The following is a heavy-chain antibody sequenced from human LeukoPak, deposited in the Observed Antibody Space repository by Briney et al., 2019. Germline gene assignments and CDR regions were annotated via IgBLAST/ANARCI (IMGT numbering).Heavy chain of an antibody. V-gene: IGHV4-59*08. CDR3: ARQFDP. CDR2: IYYSGTT. Sequence: SETLSLTCTVSGDSITSISSYYWSWIRQPPGKGLEWIGLIYYSGTTNYNPSLKSRVTISLDTPKNQFSLKLTSVTAADTAVYYCARQFDPWGQGTLVTVSS. CDR1: GDSITSISSYY. J-gene: IGHJ5*02.